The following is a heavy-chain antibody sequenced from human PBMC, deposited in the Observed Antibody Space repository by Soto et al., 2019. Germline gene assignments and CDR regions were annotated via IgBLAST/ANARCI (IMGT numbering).Heavy chain of an antibody. D-gene: IGHD3-16*01. J-gene: IGHJ5*02. CDR3: SHIPNYYQYDWFDP. CDR1: GFSLTTRGVG. CDR2: IYWDDDK. Sequence: QITLKESGPTLVKPTQTLTLTCTFPGFSLTTRGVGVGWIRQPPGKALECLALIYWDDDKRYSPSLQSRLSIXKXTRXNQVVLTMTNVDPVDTATYYCSHIPNYYQYDWFDPWGQGTLVSVSS. V-gene: IGHV2-5*02.